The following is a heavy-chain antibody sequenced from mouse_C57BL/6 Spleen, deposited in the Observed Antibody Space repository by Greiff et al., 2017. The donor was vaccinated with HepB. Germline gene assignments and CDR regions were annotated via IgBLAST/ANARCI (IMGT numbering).Heavy chain of an antibody. CDR2: INYDGSST. D-gene: IGHD3-2*02. CDR3: ARGGSSGPGWFAY. CDR1: GFTFSDYY. J-gene: IGHJ3*01. Sequence: DVKLVESEGGLVQPGSSMKLSCTASGFTFSDYYMAWVRQVPEKGLEWVANINYDGSSTYYLDSLKSRFIISRDNAKNILYLQMSSLKSEDTATYYCARGGSSGPGWFAYWGQGTLVTVSA. V-gene: IGHV5-16*01.